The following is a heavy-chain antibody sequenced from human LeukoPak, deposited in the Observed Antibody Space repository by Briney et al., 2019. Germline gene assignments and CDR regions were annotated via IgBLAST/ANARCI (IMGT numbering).Heavy chain of an antibody. J-gene: IGHJ4*02. Sequence: GGSLRLSCAASGFTFSSCAMSWVRQAPGKGLEWVSAISGSGGSTYYADSVKGRFTISRDNSKNTLYLQMNSLRAEDTAVYYCAKDELLWFGELAGIPYWGQGTLVTVSS. D-gene: IGHD3-10*01. CDR1: GFTFSSCA. CDR2: ISGSGGST. V-gene: IGHV3-23*01. CDR3: AKDELLWFGELAGIPY.